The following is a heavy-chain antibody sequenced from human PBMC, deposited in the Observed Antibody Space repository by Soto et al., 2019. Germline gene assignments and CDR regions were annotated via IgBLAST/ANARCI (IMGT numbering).Heavy chain of an antibody. Sequence: EVQLVESGGGLVEPGGSLRLSCAASGFSFNNAWMNWVHQAPGKGLEWVGRIKSKSDGGTTDYVAPVKGRFTISRDDSKNTLYLQMNSLKTEDTAMYYCTTSIKSKVSGWGQGTLVTVSS. D-gene: IGHD6-25*01. CDR2: IKSKSDGGTT. CDR3: TTSIKSKVSG. CDR1: GFSFNNAW. J-gene: IGHJ4*02. V-gene: IGHV3-15*07.